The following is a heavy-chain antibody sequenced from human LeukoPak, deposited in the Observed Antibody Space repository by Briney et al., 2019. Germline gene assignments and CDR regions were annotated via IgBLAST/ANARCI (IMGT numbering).Heavy chain of an antibody. D-gene: IGHD2-2*01. J-gene: IGHJ5*02. V-gene: IGHV1-58*02. CDR2: IVVGSGNT. CDR1: GFTFTSSA. CDR3: AITSCYGCNWFDP. Sequence: SVKVSCKASGFTFTSSAMQWVRQARGQRLEWIGWIVVGSGNTNYAQKFQERVTITRDTSISTAYMELSRLRSDDTAVYYCAITSCYGCNWFDPWGQGTLVTVSS.